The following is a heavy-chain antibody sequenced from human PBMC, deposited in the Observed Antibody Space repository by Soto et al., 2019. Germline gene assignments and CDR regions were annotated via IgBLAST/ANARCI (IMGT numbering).Heavy chain of an antibody. CDR2: ISYDGSNK. D-gene: IGHD2-15*01. CDR3: AKDHPRYCSGGSCYPFDY. J-gene: IGHJ4*02. Sequence: GGSLRLSCAASGFTFSSYGMHWVRQAPGKRLEWVAVISYDGSNKYYADSVKGRFTISRDNSKNTLYLQMNSLRAEDTAVYYCAKDHPRYCSGGSCYPFDYWGQGTLVTVSS. CDR1: GFTFSSYG. V-gene: IGHV3-30*18.